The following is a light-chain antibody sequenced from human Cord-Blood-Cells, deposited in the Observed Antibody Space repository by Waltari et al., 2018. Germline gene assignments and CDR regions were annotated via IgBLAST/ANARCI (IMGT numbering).Light chain of an antibody. Sequence: DIQMTQSPSSLSASVGDRVTIICRASQSISSYLNWYQQKPGKAPKLLIYAASSLQSGVPSRFSGSGSGTDFTLTISSLQPEDFATYYCQQSYSTPPVTFGGGTKVEIK. V-gene: IGKV1-39*01. CDR2: AAS. CDR3: QQSYSTPPVT. CDR1: QSISSY. J-gene: IGKJ4*01.